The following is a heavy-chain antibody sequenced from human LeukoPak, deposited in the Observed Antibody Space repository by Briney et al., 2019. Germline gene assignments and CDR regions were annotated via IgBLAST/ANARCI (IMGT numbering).Heavy chain of an antibody. D-gene: IGHD3-10*01. CDR3: AREGSYSSAASWFDP. V-gene: IGHV1-2*02. CDR2: INPNSGGT. Sequence: ASVKVSCKASGYTFTGYYMHWVRQAPGQGLEWMGWINPNSGGTNYAQKFQGRVTMTRDTSISTAYMELSRLRSDDTAVYYCAREGSYSSAASWFDPWGQGTLVTVSS. J-gene: IGHJ5*02. CDR1: GYTFTGYY.